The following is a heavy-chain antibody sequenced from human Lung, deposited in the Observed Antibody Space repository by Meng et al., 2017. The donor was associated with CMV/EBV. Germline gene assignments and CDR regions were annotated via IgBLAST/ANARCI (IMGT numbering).Heavy chain of an antibody. J-gene: IGHJ6*02. Sequence: SVXVSCKASGCTFSSYAISWVRQAPGQGLEWMGGIIPIFGTANYAQKFQGRVTITTDESTSTAYMELSSLRSEDTAVYYCARGRAFWSGSGGRDVWGQGTXVTVSS. CDR2: IIPIFGTA. D-gene: IGHD3-3*01. CDR1: GCTFSSYA. CDR3: ARGRAFWSGSGGRDV. V-gene: IGHV1-69*05.